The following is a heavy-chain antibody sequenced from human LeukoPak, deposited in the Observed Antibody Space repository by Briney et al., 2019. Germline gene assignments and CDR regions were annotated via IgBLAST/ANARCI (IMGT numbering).Heavy chain of an antibody. CDR2: IYYSGST. Sequence: SETLSLTCTVSGGSISSSSYYWGWIRQPPGKGLEWIGSIYYSGSTYYDPSLKSRVTISVDTSKNQFSLKLSSVTAADTAVYYCARVGPRVPSILWWVCCAFDIWGQGTMVTVSS. D-gene: IGHD2-21*01. CDR3: ARVGPRVPSILWWVCCAFDI. CDR1: GGSISSSSYY. V-gene: IGHV4-39*07. J-gene: IGHJ3*02.